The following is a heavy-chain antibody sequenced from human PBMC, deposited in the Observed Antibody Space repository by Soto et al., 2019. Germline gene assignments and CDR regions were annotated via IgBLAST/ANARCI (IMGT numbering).Heavy chain of an antibody. CDR1: GFTFNNYA. V-gene: IGHV3-23*01. J-gene: IGHJ4*02. CDR2: ISGGGDTT. Sequence: EVQLLESGGGLVQPGGSLRLSCAASGFTFNNYAMTWVRQAPGKGLEWVSAISGGGDTTSYADSVKGRFTVSRDGSKNTLYLQMSSLRAEDTALYYCAKGRGGSGSXTPRVDFWGQGTLVTVSS. D-gene: IGHD3-10*01. CDR3: AKGRGGSGSXTPRVDF.